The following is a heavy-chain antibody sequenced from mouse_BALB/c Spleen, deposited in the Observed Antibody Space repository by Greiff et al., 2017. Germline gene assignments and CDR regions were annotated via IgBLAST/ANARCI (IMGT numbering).Heavy chain of an antibody. CDR1: GYAFSSYW. V-gene: IGHV1-80*01. D-gene: IGHD1-2*01. CDR3: ARDLLRPSPDY. CDR2: IYPGDGDT. J-gene: IGHJ2*01. Sequence: QVQLKQSGAELVRPGSSVKISCKASGYAFSSYWMNWVKQRPGQGLEWIGQIYPGDGDTNYNGKFKGKATLTADKSSSTAYMQLSSLTSDDSAVYFCARDLLRPSPDYWGQGTTLTVSS.